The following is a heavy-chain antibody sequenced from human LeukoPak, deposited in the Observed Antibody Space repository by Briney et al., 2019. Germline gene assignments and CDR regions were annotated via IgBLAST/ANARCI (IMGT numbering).Heavy chain of an antibody. J-gene: IGHJ4*02. D-gene: IGHD1-7*01. CDR2: IRSKAYGGTT. Sequence: GGSLRLSCTASGFTFGDYAMSWVRQAPGKGLEWVGFIRSKAYGGTTEYAASVKGRFTISRDDSKSIACLQMNSLKTEDTAVYYCTRGILWNYYFDYWGQGTLVTVSS. CDR1: GFTFGDYA. CDR3: TRGILWNYYFDY. V-gene: IGHV3-49*04.